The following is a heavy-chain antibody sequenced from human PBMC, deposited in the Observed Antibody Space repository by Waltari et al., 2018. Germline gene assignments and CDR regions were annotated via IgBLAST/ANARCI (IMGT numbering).Heavy chain of an antibody. V-gene: IGHV1-69*01. CDR2: IIPIFGTA. CDR3: AIPGHIVVVTAIDYYYGMDV. J-gene: IGHJ6*02. CDR1: GGTFSSYA. Sequence: QVQLVQSGAEVKKPGSSVKVSCKASGGTFSSYAISWVRQAPGQGLEWMGGIIPIFGTANYAQKFQGRVTITADESTSTAYMELSSLRSEDTAVYYCAIPGHIVVVTAIDYYYGMDVWGQGTTVTVSS. D-gene: IGHD2-21*02.